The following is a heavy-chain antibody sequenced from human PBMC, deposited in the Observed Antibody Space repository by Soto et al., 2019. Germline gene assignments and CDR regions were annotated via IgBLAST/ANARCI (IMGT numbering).Heavy chain of an antibody. CDR3: AKDKTHVNLLDY. CDR1: GFSFSSLA. CDR2: ISGRGVDT. Sequence: GGSLXLSCAASGFSFSSLAMSCFRQAPGKGLEWVSSISGRGVDTLYADSVKGRFTISRDNSRNTLYLQVNSLRAEDTAVYYCAKDKTHVNLLDYWGQGTLVTVYS. V-gene: IGHV3-23*01. J-gene: IGHJ4*02.